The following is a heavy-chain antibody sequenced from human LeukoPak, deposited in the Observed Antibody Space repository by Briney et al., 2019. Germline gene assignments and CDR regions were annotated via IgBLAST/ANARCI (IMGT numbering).Heavy chain of an antibody. J-gene: IGHJ4*02. CDR2: IYPGDSDT. CDR1: GYTFTAYW. V-gene: IGHV5-51*01. D-gene: IGHD3-22*01. Sequence: GESLKLSCKGSGYTFTAYWIGWVRQMPGKGLEWMGIIYPGDSDTRYSPSFQGQVTISADKSISTAYLQWSSLKASDTAMYYCARPDYYDTSGYWAPGYWGQGTLVTVSS. CDR3: ARPDYYDTSGYWAPGY.